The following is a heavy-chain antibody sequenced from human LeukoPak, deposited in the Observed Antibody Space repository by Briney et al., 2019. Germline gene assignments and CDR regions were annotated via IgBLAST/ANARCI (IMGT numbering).Heavy chain of an antibody. CDR2: ISWNSASI. D-gene: IGHD2-15*01. Sequence: GGSLRLSCAGSGFVFDEYAMHWVRQAPGKGLEWVSGISWNSASIAYADSVKGRFTISRDNAKNLLFLQMTSLRAADTALYYCVKGHCSSSSCFPNYYYYMDVWGTGTTVTVSS. V-gene: IGHV3-9*01. CDR1: GFVFDEYA. J-gene: IGHJ6*03. CDR3: VKGHCSSSSCFPNYYYYMDV.